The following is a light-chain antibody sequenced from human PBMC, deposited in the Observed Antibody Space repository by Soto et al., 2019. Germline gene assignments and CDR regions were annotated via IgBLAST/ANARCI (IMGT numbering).Light chain of an antibody. Sequence: VLAQSPATLTLSPGERATLSCRASQSVSIYLAWYQQKPGQAPRLLIYDASTRATGILPRFSGSGYGTDITSNISSLEPEDFGVYYCQQRSNWLPKNTFAQGTRLEIK. CDR1: QSVSIY. V-gene: IGKV3-11*01. CDR3: QQRSNWLPKNT. J-gene: IGKJ5*01. CDR2: DAS.